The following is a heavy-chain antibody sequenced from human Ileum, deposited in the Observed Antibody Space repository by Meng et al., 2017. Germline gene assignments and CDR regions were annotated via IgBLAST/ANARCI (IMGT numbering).Heavy chain of an antibody. CDR1: GGTLSSYG. Sequence: QVPVVQSGAEGKKPGSSVKVSCKASGGTLSSYGISWVRQAPGQGLEWMGGIIPIFGTANYAQKFQGRVTITADESTSTAYMELSSLRSEDTAVYYCARRSGYSSGWYLDYWGQGTLVTVSS. D-gene: IGHD6-19*01. CDR2: IIPIFGTA. J-gene: IGHJ4*02. CDR3: ARRSGYSSGWYLDY. V-gene: IGHV1-69*01.